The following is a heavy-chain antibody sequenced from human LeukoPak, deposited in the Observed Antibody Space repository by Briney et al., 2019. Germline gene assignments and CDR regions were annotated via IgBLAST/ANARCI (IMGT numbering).Heavy chain of an antibody. Sequence: SETLSLTCTVSGGSISSGGYYWSWIRQPPGKGLEWIGSIYYNGNTYYTPSLKSRVTISVDTSKNQFSLKLSSVTAADTAVYYCAVIAAAGTAYFDYWGQGTLVTVSS. D-gene: IGHD6-13*01. J-gene: IGHJ4*02. V-gene: IGHV4-39*07. CDR2: IYYNGNT. CDR1: GGSISSGGYY. CDR3: AVIAAAGTAYFDY.